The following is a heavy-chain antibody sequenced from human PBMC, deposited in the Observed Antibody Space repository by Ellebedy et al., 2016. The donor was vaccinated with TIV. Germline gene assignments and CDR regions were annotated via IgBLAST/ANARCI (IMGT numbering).Heavy chain of an antibody. CDR3: ARARSGGGFDP. V-gene: IGHV4-4*02. CDR1: GGSISSSNW. J-gene: IGHJ5*02. CDR2: IYHSGST. D-gene: IGHD2-15*01. Sequence: MPSETLSLTCAVSGGSISSSNWWSWVRQPPGEGLEWIGEIYHSGSTNYNPSLKRRVTISADKSKNQFSLKLSSVTAADTAVYYCARARSGGGFDPWGQGTLVTVSS.